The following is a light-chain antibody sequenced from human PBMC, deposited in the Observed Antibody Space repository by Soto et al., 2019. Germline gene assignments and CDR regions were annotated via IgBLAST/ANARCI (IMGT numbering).Light chain of an antibody. J-gene: IGLJ1*01. Sequence: QSVLTQPPSVSGAPGQRVTISCTGSSSNIGSSFDVHWYQHLPGTAPKLLIYLDTQRPSGVPDRFSGSKSGTSASLAISGLRSEDEGYYYCAAWDDGLNAYVFGTGTKLTVL. CDR3: AAWDDGLNAYV. CDR1: SSNIGSSFD. CDR2: LDT. V-gene: IGLV1-47*02.